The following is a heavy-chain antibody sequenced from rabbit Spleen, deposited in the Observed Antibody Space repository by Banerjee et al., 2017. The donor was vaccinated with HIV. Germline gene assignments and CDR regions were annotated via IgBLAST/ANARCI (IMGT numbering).Heavy chain of an antibody. V-gene: IGHV1S43*01. D-gene: IGHD5-1*01. J-gene: IGHJ4*01. Sequence: QSLEESGGGLVQPEGSLTLTCKASGIDFTNYYITWVRQAPGKGLEWIGIIYAARGTTDYASWVNGRFTISSDNAQSTVDLKMTSLTAADTATYFCARDLVAVIGWNFSLWGPGTLVTVS. CDR2: IYAARGTT. CDR3: ARDLVAVIGWNFSL. CDR1: GIDFTNYY.